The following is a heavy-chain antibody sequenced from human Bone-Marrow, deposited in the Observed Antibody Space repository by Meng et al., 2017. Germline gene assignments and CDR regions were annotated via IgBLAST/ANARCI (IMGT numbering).Heavy chain of an antibody. V-gene: IGHV3-49*03. D-gene: IGHD3-9*01. Sequence: GESLKISCTASGFTFGDYAMSWFRQAPGKGLEWVGFIRSKAYGGTTEYAASVKGRFTISRDDSKSIAYLQMNSLKTEDTAVYYCTSQTYYDILTGYRTVDYWGQGTLVTVSS. CDR2: IRSKAYGGTT. CDR1: GFTFGDYA. CDR3: TSQTYYDILTGYRTVDY. J-gene: IGHJ4*02.